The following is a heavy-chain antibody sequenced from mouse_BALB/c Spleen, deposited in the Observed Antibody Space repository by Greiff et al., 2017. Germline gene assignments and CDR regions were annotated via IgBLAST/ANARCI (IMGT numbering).Heavy chain of an antibody. J-gene: IGHJ4*01. CDR2: INPSSGYT. V-gene: IGHV1-4*01. D-gene: IGHD2-3*01. CDR1: GYTFTSYT. CDR3: ARRLGDGYYDYYAMDY. Sequence: QVQLKQSGAELARPGASVKMSCKASGYTFTSYTMHWVKQRPGQGLEWIGYINPSSGYTNYNQKFKDKATLTADKSSSTAYMQLSSLTSEDSAVYYCARRLGDGYYDYYAMDYWGQGTSVTVSS.